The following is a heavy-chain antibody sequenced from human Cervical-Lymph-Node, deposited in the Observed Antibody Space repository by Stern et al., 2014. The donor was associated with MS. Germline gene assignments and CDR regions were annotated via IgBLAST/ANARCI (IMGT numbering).Heavy chain of an antibody. J-gene: IGHJ4*02. Sequence: VQLVESGGGLIQPGGSLRLSCAASGFTVSSNYMSWVRQAPGKGLEWVSIIYSGGSTYYADSVKGRFTISRDNSKNTLYLQMNSLRAEDTAVYYCARDSSGYNYFDYWGQGTLVTVSS. CDR3: ARDSSGYNYFDY. D-gene: IGHD5-24*01. CDR2: IYSGGST. CDR1: GFTVSSNY. V-gene: IGHV3-53*01.